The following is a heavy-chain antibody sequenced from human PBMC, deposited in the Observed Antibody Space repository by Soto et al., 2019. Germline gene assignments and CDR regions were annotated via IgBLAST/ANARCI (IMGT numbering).Heavy chain of an antibody. Sequence: SETLSLTCTVSGGSISSSSYYWGWIRQPPGKGLEWIGSIYYSGSTCYNPSLKSRVTISVDTSKNQFSLKLSSVTAADTAAYYCSRGYGSGSYYIYYHYGMDVWGQGTTVTVSS. CDR3: SRGYGSGSYYIYYHYGMDV. J-gene: IGHJ6*02. CDR1: GGSISSSSYY. D-gene: IGHD3-10*01. CDR2: IYYSGST. V-gene: IGHV4-39*01.